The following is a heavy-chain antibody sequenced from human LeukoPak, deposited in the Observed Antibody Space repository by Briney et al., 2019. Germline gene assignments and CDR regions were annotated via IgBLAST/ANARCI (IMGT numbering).Heavy chain of an antibody. CDR2: IYHSGST. D-gene: IGHD6-13*01. V-gene: IGHV4-38-2*02. CDR3: ARDSSKGGMN. J-gene: IGHJ4*02. CDR1: GYSISSGYY. Sequence: PSETLSLTCTVSGYSISSGYYWGWIRQPPGKGLEWIGSIYHSGSTYYNPSLKSRVTISVDTSKNQFSLKLSSVTAADTAVYYCARDSSKGGMNWGQGTLVTVSS.